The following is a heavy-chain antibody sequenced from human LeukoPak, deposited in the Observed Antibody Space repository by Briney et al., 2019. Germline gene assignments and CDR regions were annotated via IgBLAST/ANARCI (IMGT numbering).Heavy chain of an antibody. J-gene: IGHJ4*02. V-gene: IGHV1-2*02. D-gene: IGHD6-19*01. CDR1: GYTFTGYY. CDR3: ARARSSGWSFDY. CDR2: INPNSGGT. Sequence: GASVKVSCKASGYTFTGYYMHWVRQAPGQGLEWMGWINPNSGGTNYAQKFQGRVTMTRDTSISTPYMELSRLRSDDTAVYYCARARSSGWSFDYWGQGTLVTVSS.